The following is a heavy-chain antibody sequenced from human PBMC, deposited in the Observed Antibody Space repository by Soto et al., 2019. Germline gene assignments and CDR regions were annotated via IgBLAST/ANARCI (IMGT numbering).Heavy chain of an antibody. CDR2: VNPKSGGT. D-gene: IGHD6-19*01. J-gene: IGHJ4*02. CDR3: ALSISMAGLYFDY. Sequence: ASVKVSCKASGYTFTGYYIHWVRQAPGQGPEWMGWVNPKSGGTNYAQDFEDWVTMTRDTSISTAYMELRRLRSDDTAVYYCALSISMAGLYFDYWGQGTRVTVSS. V-gene: IGHV1-2*04. CDR1: GYTFTGYY.